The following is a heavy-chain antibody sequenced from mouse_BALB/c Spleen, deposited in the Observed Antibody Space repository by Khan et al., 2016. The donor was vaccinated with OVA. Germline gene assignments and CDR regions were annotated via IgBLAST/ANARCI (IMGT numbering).Heavy chain of an antibody. CDR1: GFTFSSFA. V-gene: IGHV5-9-1*01. CDR2: ISSAGTYT. D-gene: IGHD2-1*01. Sequence: EVELVESGGGLVKPGGSLKLSCAASGFTFSSFAMSWVRQTPEKSLEWVATISSAGTYTFYPDSLKGRFTISRANAKNTLYLQMNSLRSEDTARYDCANGNYGGFAYWGQGTLVTVSA. J-gene: IGHJ3*01. CDR3: ANGNYGGFAY.